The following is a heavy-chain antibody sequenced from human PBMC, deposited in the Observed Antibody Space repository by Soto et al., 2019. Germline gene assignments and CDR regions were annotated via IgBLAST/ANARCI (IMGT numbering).Heavy chain of an antibody. CDR3: VKGVARGVGVPRFYCES. D-gene: IGHD2-2*01. CDR1: IFTFSNAG. Sequence: VEPVPLSYAASIFTFSNAGINWIRHGSGKALDWRSRIHADGASKSYADSVKGRFTISRHNAKNTLYLPVITLRPKDTSVYDCVKGVARGVGVPRFYCESWGPGALV. J-gene: IGHJ4*02. V-gene: IGHV3-74*01. CDR2: IHADGASK.